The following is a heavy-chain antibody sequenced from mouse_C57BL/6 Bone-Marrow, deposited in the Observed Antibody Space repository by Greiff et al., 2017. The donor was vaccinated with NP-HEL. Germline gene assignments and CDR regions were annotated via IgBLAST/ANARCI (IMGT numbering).Heavy chain of an antibody. CDR3: ARYKRAYSNYEDYFDY. CDR2: IYPGSGST. CDR1: GYTFTSYW. Sequence: QVQLQQPGAELVKPGASVKMSCKASGYTFTSYWITWVKQRPGQGLEWIGDIYPGSGSTNYNEKFKSKATLTVDTSSSTAYMQLSSLTSEDSAVYYCARYKRAYSNYEDYFDYWGQGTTLTVSS. J-gene: IGHJ2*01. V-gene: IGHV1-55*01. D-gene: IGHD2-5*01.